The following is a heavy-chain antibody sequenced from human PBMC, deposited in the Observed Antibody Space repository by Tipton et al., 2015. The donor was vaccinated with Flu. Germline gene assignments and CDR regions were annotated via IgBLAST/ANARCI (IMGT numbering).Heavy chain of an antibody. CDR3: ARRGRTVRDAFDI. V-gene: IGHV4-4*08. CDR2: IYSSGST. D-gene: IGHD3-10*01. J-gene: IGHJ3*02. Sequence: TLSLTCTVSGDSISSYYWSWIRQPPGKRLEWIGYIYSSGSTNYNPSLKSRVTISPDTSKSQFSLRRTSVTAADTAVYYCARRGRTVRDAFDIWGQGTMVTVSS. CDR1: GDSISSYY.